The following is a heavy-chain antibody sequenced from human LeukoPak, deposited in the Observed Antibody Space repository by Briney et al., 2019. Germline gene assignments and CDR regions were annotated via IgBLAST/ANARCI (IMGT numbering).Heavy chain of an antibody. CDR3: ARSSGRSPNRDYMDV. J-gene: IGHJ6*03. CDR1: GYTFTSYY. Sequence: ASVKVSCKASGYTFTSYYMHWVRQAPGQGLEWIGIINPSGGSTSYAQKFQGRVTMTRDTSMSTVYMELSSLRSEDTAVYYCARSSGRSPNRDYMDVWGKGTTVTISS. D-gene: IGHD1-14*01. CDR2: INPSGGST. V-gene: IGHV1-46*01.